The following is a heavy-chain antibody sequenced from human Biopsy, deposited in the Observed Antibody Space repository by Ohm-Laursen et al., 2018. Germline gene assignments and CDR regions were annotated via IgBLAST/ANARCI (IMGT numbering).Heavy chain of an antibody. CDR2: INSDGSGT. Sequence: SLRLSCAASGFNFSKYWMHWVRQAPGKGLVWVSRINSDGSGTAYADSVKGRFTISRDSAKNTVYLQMDNLRVEDTAKYYCARYGTFAICLAGGMDVWGQGTTVTVSS. J-gene: IGHJ6*02. CDR1: GFNFSKYW. D-gene: IGHD1-7*01. V-gene: IGHV3-74*01. CDR3: ARYGTFAICLAGGMDV.